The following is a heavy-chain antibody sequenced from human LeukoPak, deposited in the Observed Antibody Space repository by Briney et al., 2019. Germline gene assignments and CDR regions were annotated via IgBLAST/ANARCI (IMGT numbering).Heavy chain of an antibody. CDR1: GGSISSGSYY. Sequence: PSETLSLTCTVSGGSISSGSYYWSWIRQPPGKGLEWIGYIYYSGNTNYNPSVKSRVTISVDTSKNQFSLKVSSVTAADTAVYYCARGVSTYCYGMDVWGQGTTVTVSS. J-gene: IGHJ6*02. CDR2: IYYSGNT. D-gene: IGHD3-10*01. CDR3: ARGVSTYCYGMDV. V-gene: IGHV4-61*01.